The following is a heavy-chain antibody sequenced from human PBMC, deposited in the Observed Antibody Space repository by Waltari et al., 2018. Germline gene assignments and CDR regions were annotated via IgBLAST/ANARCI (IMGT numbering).Heavy chain of an antibody. J-gene: IGHJ4*02. V-gene: IGHV3-30*01. Sequence: QVQLVESGGGVVQPGRSLRLACAASGFTFSSYAMHWVRQAPGKGLEWVAVISYDGSNKDYAASVKGRFTISRDNFKSTLYLHMNSLRTEDTAVFYCARWINYFDYWGQGTLVTVSS. CDR2: ISYDGSNK. D-gene: IGHD2-2*03. CDR1: GFTFSSYA. CDR3: ARWINYFDY.